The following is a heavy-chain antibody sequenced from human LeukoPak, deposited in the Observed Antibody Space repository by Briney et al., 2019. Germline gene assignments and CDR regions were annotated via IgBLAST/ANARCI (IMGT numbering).Heavy chain of an antibody. CDR2: IYYSGST. D-gene: IGHD6-19*01. V-gene: IGHV4-59*01. Sequence: PSETLSLTCTVSGGSISNYYWSWIRQPPGKGLEWIGYIYYSGSTNYNPSLKSRVTISVDTSKNQFSLKLSSVTAADTAVYYCARVRGSSGWSRAFDIWGQGTMVTVSS. J-gene: IGHJ3*02. CDR1: GGSISNYY. CDR3: ARVRGSSGWSRAFDI.